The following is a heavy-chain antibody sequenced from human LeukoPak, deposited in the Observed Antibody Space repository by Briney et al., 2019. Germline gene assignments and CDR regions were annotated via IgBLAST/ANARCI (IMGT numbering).Heavy chain of an antibody. CDR1: GFTVSSNY. Sequence: PGGSLRLSCTAPGFTVSSNYMSWVRQAPGKGLEWVSVIYSGGSTYYADSVKGRFTISRDNSKNTLYLQMNSLRAEDTAVYYCARGRIAARPRFDYWGQGTLVTVSS. D-gene: IGHD6-6*01. CDR3: ARGRIAARPRFDY. J-gene: IGHJ4*02. CDR2: IYSGGST. V-gene: IGHV3-66*02.